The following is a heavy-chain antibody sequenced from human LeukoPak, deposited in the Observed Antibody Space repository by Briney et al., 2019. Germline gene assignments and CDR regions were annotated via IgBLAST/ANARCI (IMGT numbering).Heavy chain of an antibody. D-gene: IGHD2/OR15-2a*01. Sequence: SETLSLTCTVSGGSISSYYWNWIRQPPGEGLEWIGYIYYSGTTNYNPSLKSRVTILVDTSKNQFSLKLSSVTAADTAVYYCAAGFYYFGYWGQGTLVTVSS. CDR3: AAGFYYFGY. J-gene: IGHJ4*02. CDR2: IYYSGTT. V-gene: IGHV4-59*01. CDR1: GGSISSYY.